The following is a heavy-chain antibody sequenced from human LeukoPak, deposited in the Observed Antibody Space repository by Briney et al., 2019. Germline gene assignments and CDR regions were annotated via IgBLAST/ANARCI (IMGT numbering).Heavy chain of an antibody. CDR3: ARESAVAGTDYYYGMDV. Sequence: SETLSLTCTISGGSISSYYWSWIRQPPGKGLEWIGYIYYSGSTNYNPSLKSRVTISVDTSKNQFSLKLSSVTAADTAVYYCARESAVAGTDYYYGMDVWGQGTTVTVSS. J-gene: IGHJ6*02. D-gene: IGHD6-13*01. V-gene: IGHV4-59*12. CDR1: GGSISSYY. CDR2: IYYSGST.